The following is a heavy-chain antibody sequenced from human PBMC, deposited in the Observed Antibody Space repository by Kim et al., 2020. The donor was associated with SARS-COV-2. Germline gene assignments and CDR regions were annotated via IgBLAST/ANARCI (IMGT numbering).Heavy chain of an antibody. V-gene: IGHV4-59*13. CDR2: IYYSGST. D-gene: IGHD3-22*01. J-gene: IGHJ4*01. CDR3: ARSYYDSSGYFYVPFDN. Sequence: SETLSLSCTVSGCSISSYYWSWIRQPPGKGLEWIGYIYYSGSTDYNPSLKSRVTISVDTSKNQFSLKLSSVTAADTAIYYCARSYYDSSGYFYVPFDNWG. CDR1: GCSISSYY.